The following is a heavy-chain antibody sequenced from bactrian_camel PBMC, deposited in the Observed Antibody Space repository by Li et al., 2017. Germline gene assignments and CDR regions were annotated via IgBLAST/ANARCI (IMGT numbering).Heavy chain of an antibody. Sequence: VQLVESGGGLVQPGGSLRLSCVASGDTHMRYCLAWFRQAPGKEREGVAAIDSDGRTGYVASVKGRFAISRDDAKNTLQLQMNSLKSEDTARYYCATGTVGGTWFQCNYWGQGTQVTVS. CDR2: IDSDGRT. V-gene: IGHV3S67*01. CDR3: ATGTVGGTWFQCNY. D-gene: IGHD6*01. CDR1: GDTHMRYC. J-gene: IGHJ4*01.